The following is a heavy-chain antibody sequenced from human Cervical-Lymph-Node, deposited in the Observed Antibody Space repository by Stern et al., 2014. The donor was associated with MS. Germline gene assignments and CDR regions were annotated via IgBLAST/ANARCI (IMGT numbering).Heavy chain of an antibody. CDR3: ARTVTAPGTAYYYGMDV. CDR2: IGWDDDK. D-gene: IGHD4-11*01. Sequence: QITLKESGPALVKPTQTLTLTCTFSGFSLTTTGMAVTWIRQPPGKALDCLALIGWDDDKHYSTSLKTRLTVSRDTSKNQVVLTMANVDSVDTATYYCARTVTAPGTAYYYGMDVWGQGTTVTVSS. CDR1: GFSLTTTGMA. J-gene: IGHJ6*02. V-gene: IGHV2-70*01.